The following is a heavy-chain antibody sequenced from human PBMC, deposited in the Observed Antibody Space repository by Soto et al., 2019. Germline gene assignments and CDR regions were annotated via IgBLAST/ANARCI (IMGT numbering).Heavy chain of an antibody. V-gene: IGHV4-59*08. J-gene: IGHJ4*02. CDR2: IYHSETT. Sequence: QLQLQESGPGLVKPSETLSLTCSVSGGSIGSYYWSWIRQPPGKGLEWIGFIYHSETTNYNPSLKSRVTISVDTPTNLFSLELTAVTAADTAVYYCVRLGLYSCGSGSCYPGYFDYWGQGTLVTVSS. CDR3: VRLGLYSCGSGSCYPGYFDY. CDR1: GGSIGSYY. D-gene: IGHD3-10*01.